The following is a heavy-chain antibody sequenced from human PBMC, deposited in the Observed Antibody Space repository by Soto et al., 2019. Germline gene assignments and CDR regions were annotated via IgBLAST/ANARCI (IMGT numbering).Heavy chain of an antibody. Sequence: GASVKVSCKASGYTFTSYDINWVRQATGQGLEWMGWMNPNSGNTGYAQKFQGRVTMTRDTSTSTVYTELGGLTNDDTAIYYCARGSGGGETGIVVLDPWGQGTLVTVSS. CDR3: ARGSGGGETGIVVLDP. CDR2: MNPNSGNT. J-gene: IGHJ5*02. CDR1: GYTFTSYD. V-gene: IGHV1-8*01. D-gene: IGHD2-21*01.